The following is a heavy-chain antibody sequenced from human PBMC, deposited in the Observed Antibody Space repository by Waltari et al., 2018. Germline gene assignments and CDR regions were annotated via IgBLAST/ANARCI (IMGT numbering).Heavy chain of an antibody. CDR3: AKTYDSSGYYPGY. J-gene: IGHJ4*02. CDR2: IRYDGSNK. CDR1: GFTFSSYG. V-gene: IGHV3-30*02. D-gene: IGHD3-22*01. Sequence: QVQLVESGGGVVQPGGSLRLSCAASGFTFSSYGMHWVRQAPGKGLEWVAFIRYDGSNKYYADSVKGRFTISRDNSKNTLYLQMNSLRAEDTAVYYCAKTYDSSGYYPGYWGQGTLVTVSS.